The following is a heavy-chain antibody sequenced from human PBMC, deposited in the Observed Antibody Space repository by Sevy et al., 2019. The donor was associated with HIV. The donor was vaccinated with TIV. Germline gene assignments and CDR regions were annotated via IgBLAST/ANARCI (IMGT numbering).Heavy chain of an antibody. V-gene: IGHV4-59*01. Sequence: SDTLSLTCTVSGGSISSYYWSWIRQPPGKGLEWIGYIYYSGSTNYNPSLKSRVTISVDTSKNQFSLKLSSVTAADTAVYYCARDRGGSKSTPHYYYYYGMDVWGQGTTVTVSS. CDR2: IYYSGST. CDR1: GGSISSYY. D-gene: IGHD4-4*01. J-gene: IGHJ6*02. CDR3: ARDRGGSKSTPHYYYYYGMDV.